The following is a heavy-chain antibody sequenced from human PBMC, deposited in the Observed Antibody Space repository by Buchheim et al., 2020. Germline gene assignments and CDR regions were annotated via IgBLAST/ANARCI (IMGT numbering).Heavy chain of an antibody. J-gene: IGHJ4*02. D-gene: IGHD6-6*01. Sequence: QVQLVESGGGVVQPGRSLRLSCAASGFTFSSYAMHWVRQAPGKGLEWVAVISYDGSNKYYADSVKGRFTISRDNSKNTLYLQMNSLRAEDTAVYYCARDGGPYSSSSGVLAYWGQGTL. CDR3: ARDGGPYSSSSGVLAY. CDR2: ISYDGSNK. V-gene: IGHV3-30-3*01. CDR1: GFTFSSYA.